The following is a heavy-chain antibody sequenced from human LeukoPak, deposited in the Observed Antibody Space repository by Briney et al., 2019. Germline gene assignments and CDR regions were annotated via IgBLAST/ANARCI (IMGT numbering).Heavy chain of an antibody. CDR3: AREEGSSWADAFDI. J-gene: IGHJ3*02. D-gene: IGHD6-13*01. V-gene: IGHV3-30*02. CDR1: GFTFSSYG. Sequence: GGSLRLSCAASGFTFSSYGMHWVRQAPGKGLEWVAFIRYDGSNKYYADSVKGRFTISRDNAKNSLYLQMNSLRAEDTAVYYCAREEGSSWADAFDIWGQGTMVTVSS. CDR2: IRYDGSNK.